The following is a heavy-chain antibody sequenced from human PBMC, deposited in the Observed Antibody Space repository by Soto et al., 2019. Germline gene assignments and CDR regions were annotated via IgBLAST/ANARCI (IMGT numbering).Heavy chain of an antibody. D-gene: IGHD6-13*01. CDR2: ISAYNGNT. CDR3: ASGGGYSSSWELAGDFDI. J-gene: IGHJ3*02. Sequence: QVQLVQSGAEVKKPGASVKVSCKASGYTFTSYGISWVRQAPGQGLEWMGWISAYNGNTNYAQKHQGRVTMTTATSTSTAYMELRSLRSDDTAVYYCASGGGYSSSWELAGDFDIWGQGTMVTVSS. V-gene: IGHV1-18*01. CDR1: GYTFTSYG.